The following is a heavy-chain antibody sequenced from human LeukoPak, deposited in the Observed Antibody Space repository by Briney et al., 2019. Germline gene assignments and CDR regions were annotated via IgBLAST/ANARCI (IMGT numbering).Heavy chain of an antibody. CDR2: IYYSGST. Sequence: PSETLSLTCTVSGGSISSSSYYWGWIRQPPGKGLEWIGSIYYSGSTYYNPSLKSRVTISVDTSKNQFSLKLSSVTAADTAVYYCARHVHDDASSCWFSDYWGQGTLVTVSS. V-gene: IGHV4-39*01. J-gene: IGHJ4*02. D-gene: IGHD6-19*01. CDR3: ARHVHDDASSCWFSDY. CDR1: GGSISSSSYY.